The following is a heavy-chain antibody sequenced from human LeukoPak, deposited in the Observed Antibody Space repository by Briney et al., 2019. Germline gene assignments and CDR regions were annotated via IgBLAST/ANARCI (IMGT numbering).Heavy chain of an antibody. D-gene: IGHD3-10*01. CDR1: GFTFSSYS. Sequence: GGSLRLSCAASGFTFSSYSMNWVRQAPGKGLEWVSYISSSSSTIYYADSVKGRFTISRDNAKNSLYLQMNSLRAEDTAVYYCARRFGELEPAFDTWGQGTMVTVSS. V-gene: IGHV3-48*01. CDR3: ARRFGELEPAFDT. CDR2: ISSSSSTI. J-gene: IGHJ3*02.